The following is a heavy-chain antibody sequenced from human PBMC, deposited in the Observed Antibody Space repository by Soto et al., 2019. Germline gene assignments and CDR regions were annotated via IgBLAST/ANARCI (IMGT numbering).Heavy chain of an antibody. J-gene: IGHJ4*02. CDR1: GYTFTSYG. Sequence: QVQLVQSGAEVKKPGASVKVSCKASGYTFTSYGISWVRQAPGQGLEWMGRISGYNGNSNYAQNLQGRVTMTTDTSTSTAYMELRSRRSDDTAVYYCAREDIQDIVVVVVAPERLGYWCQGTLVTVSS. D-gene: IGHD2-15*01. CDR2: ISGYNGNS. V-gene: IGHV1-18*01. CDR3: AREDIQDIVVVVVAPERLGY.